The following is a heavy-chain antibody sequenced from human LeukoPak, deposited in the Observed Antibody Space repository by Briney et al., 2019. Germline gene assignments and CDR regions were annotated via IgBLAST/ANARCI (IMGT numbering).Heavy chain of an antibody. CDR2: ISWNSGSI. D-gene: IGHD6-19*01. J-gene: IGHJ5*02. CDR3: AKGYSSGWYGNRFDP. CDR1: GFTFDDYA. Sequence: GRSLRLSCAASGFTFDDYAMHWVRQAPGKGLEWVSGISWNSGSIGYADSVKGRFTISRDNAKNSLYLQMNSLRAEDTALYYCAKGYSSGWYGNRFDPWGQGTVVTVSS. V-gene: IGHV3-9*01.